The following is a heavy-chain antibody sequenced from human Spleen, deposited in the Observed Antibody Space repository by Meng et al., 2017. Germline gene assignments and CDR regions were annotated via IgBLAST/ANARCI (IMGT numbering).Heavy chain of an antibody. CDR3: ARDKLAYCGGDCYSEVGSAEYFQH. CDR2: INTNTGNP. J-gene: IGHJ1*01. V-gene: IGHV7-4-1*02. Sequence: ASVKVSCKASGYTFTSYAMNWVRQAPGQGREWMGWINTNTGNPTYAQGFTGRFVFSLDTSVSTAYLQISSLKAEDTAVYYCARDKLAYCGGDCYSEVGSAEYFQHWGQGTLVTVSS. CDR1: GYTFTSYA. D-gene: IGHD2-21*02.